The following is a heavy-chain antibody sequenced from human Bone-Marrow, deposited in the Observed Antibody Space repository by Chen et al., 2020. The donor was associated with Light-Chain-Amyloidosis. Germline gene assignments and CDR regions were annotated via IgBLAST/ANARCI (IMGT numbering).Heavy chain of an antibody. CDR2: IYPDDSDA. D-gene: IGHD5-12*01. CDR1: GYTFPNYW. V-gene: IGHV5-51*01. Sequence: EVQLEQSGPEVKKPGESLKISCKGSGYTFPNYWIGWVRQMPGKGLEWMGVIYPDDSDARYSPSFECQVTTPADKSSTTAYLQWRRLKASDTAMHYCARRRDGYNFDYWSQGTLVTVSS. J-gene: IGHJ4*02. CDR3: ARRRDGYNFDY.